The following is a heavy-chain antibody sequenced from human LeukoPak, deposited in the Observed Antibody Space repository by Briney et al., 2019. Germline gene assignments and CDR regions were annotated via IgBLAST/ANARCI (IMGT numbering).Heavy chain of an antibody. CDR3: ARSLKGGYDLGDY. J-gene: IGHJ4*02. Sequence: ASVKVSCKASGGTFSSYAISWARQAPGQGLEWMGGIIPIFGTANYAQKFQGRVTITTDESTSTAYMELSSLRSEDTAVYYCARSLKGGYDLGDYWGQGTLVTVSS. CDR2: IIPIFGTA. CDR1: GGTFSSYA. D-gene: IGHD5-12*01. V-gene: IGHV1-69*05.